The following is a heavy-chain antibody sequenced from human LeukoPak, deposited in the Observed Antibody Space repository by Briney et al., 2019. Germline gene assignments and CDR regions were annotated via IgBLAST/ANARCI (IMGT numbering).Heavy chain of an antibody. J-gene: IGHJ5*02. D-gene: IGHD3-22*01. CDR1: GFTFSSYA. CDR2: ISGSGGNT. Sequence: PGGSLRLSCVASGFTFSSYAMSWVRQAPGKGLEWVSAISGSGGNTNYADSVKGRFTISRDNSKNTLYLQMNSLRAEDTAVYHCAKDPYRVIVATGNYLDPWGQGTLVTVSS. CDR3: AKDPYRVIVATGNYLDP. V-gene: IGHV3-23*01.